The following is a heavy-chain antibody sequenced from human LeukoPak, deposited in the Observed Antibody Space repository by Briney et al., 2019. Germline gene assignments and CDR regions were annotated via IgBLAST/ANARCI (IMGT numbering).Heavy chain of an antibody. CDR2: IRYDGSRT. Sequence: GGSLRLSCAASGFIFKNFGMYWVRQAPGKGLEWVAFIRYDGSRTYYTDSVKGRFTISRDNSNNTLYLQMNSLRPEDTVVYFCAKDRSWGMNSAEYWGQGTLVTVSS. CDR3: AKDRSWGMNSAEY. D-gene: IGHD7-27*01. J-gene: IGHJ4*02. CDR1: GFIFKNFG. V-gene: IGHV3-30*02.